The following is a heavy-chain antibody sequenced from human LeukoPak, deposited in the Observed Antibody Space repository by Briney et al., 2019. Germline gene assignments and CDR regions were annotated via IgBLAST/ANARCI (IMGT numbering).Heavy chain of an antibody. Sequence: GGSLRLSCAASGFTFSSYWMSWVRQAPGKGLEWVANIKQDGSEKYYVDSVKGRFTISRDNAKNSLYLQMNSLRAEDTAVYYCARIGEGYSSSWHLGRDYWGQGTLVTVSS. CDR2: IKQDGSEK. CDR1: GFTFSSYW. D-gene: IGHD6-13*01. V-gene: IGHV3-7*01. J-gene: IGHJ4*02. CDR3: ARIGEGYSSSWHLGRDY.